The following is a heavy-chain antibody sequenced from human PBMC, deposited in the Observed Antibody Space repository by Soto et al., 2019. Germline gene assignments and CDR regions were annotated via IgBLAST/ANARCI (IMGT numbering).Heavy chain of an antibody. CDR1: GGTFSSYA. CDR3: ARARGGEYCTNGVCFDY. Sequence: QVQLVQSGAEVKKPGSSVKVSCKASGGTFSSYAISWVRQAPGQGLEWMGGIIPIFGTANYAQKFQGRVTITADESTSTAYMELSSLRAEDTAVYYCARARGGEYCTNGVCFDYWGQGTLVTVSS. J-gene: IGHJ4*02. V-gene: IGHV1-69*01. D-gene: IGHD2-8*01. CDR2: IIPIFGTA.